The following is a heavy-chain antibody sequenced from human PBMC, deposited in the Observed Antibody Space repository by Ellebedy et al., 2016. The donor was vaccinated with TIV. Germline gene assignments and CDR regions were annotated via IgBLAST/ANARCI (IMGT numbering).Heavy chain of an antibody. D-gene: IGHD3-9*01. CDR3: ARYFDWLSTLYYYGMDV. Sequence: GESLKISXAASGFTFSSYAMHWVRQAPGKGLEWVAVISYDGSNKYYADSVKGRFTISRDNSKNTLYLQMNSLRAEDTAVYYCARYFDWLSTLYYYGMDVWGQGTTVTVSS. CDR1: GFTFSSYA. CDR2: ISYDGSNK. V-gene: IGHV3-30-3*01. J-gene: IGHJ6*02.